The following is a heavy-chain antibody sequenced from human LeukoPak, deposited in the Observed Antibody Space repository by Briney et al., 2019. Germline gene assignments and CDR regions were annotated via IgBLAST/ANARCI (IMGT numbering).Heavy chain of an antibody. CDR2: ISFDGNNI. D-gene: IGHD3-22*01. CDR1: GFIFSNYA. V-gene: IGHV3-30*04. Sequence: GGSLRLSCAASGFIFSNYAMHWVRQAPGKGLDWVAVISFDGNNIYYADSAKGRFTISRDNSKNTLYLQMNSLRAEDTAVYYCAKDLAYYYDSSGYLSYWGQGTLVTVSS. CDR3: AKDLAYYYDSSGYLSY. J-gene: IGHJ4*02.